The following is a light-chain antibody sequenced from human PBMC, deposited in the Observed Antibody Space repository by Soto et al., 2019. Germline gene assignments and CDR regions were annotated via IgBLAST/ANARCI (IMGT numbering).Light chain of an antibody. Sequence: QSALTQPASVSGSPGQSITISCTGTSSDIGGYDYVSWYQQRPGKAPKLMIYEVRYRPSGVSNRFSGSKSGNTASLTVSGLQADDEADYYCSSCAGSDVFVFGTGTKVTVL. V-gene: IGLV2-14*01. CDR2: EVR. J-gene: IGLJ1*01. CDR3: SSCAGSDVFV. CDR1: SSDIGGYDY.